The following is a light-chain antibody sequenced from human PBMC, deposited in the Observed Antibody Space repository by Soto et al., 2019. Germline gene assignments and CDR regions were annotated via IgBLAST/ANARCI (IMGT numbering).Light chain of an antibody. CDR1: QTISSS. CDR3: QQTYGSPPT. Sequence: DIQMTQSPSSLSASVGDRVTITCRASQTISSSLNWYHQKPGEAPKLLIYTASSLQSGVPSRFSGSGSGTDFTLTISSLQPEDFATYYCQQTYGSPPTFGQGTNLDIK. CDR2: TAS. J-gene: IGKJ2*01. V-gene: IGKV1-39*01.